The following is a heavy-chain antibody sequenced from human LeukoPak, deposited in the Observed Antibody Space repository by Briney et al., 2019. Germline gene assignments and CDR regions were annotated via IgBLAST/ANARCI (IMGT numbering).Heavy chain of an antibody. Sequence: PGGSLRLSCAASGFTVSSNYMSWVRQAPGKGLEWVSVIYSGGSTYYADSVKGRFTISRDNSKNTLYLQMNSLRAEDTAVYYCARDHYDFWSGCWIDYWGQGTLVTVSS. V-gene: IGHV3-66*02. J-gene: IGHJ4*02. D-gene: IGHD3-3*01. CDR3: ARDHYDFWSGCWIDY. CDR1: GFTVSSNY. CDR2: IYSGGST.